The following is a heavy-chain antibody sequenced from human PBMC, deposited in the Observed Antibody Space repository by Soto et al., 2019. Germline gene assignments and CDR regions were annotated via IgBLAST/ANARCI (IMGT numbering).Heavy chain of an antibody. J-gene: IGHJ4*02. CDR2: IWYDGSNK. CDR1: GFTFSSYG. CDR3: ARDHEYYDSSGYYGY. D-gene: IGHD3-22*01. Sequence: GGSLRLSCAASGFTFSSYGMHWVRQAPGKGLEWVAVIWYDGSNKYYADSVKGRFTISRDNSKNTLYLQMNSLRAEDTAVYYCARDHEYYDSSGYYGYWGQGTLVTVSS. V-gene: IGHV3-33*01.